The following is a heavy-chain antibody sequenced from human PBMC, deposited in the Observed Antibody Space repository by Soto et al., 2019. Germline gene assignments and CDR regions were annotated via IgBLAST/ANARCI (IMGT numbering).Heavy chain of an antibody. D-gene: IGHD3-10*01. CDR2: ISSSSSYI. V-gene: IGHV3-21*01. CDR1: GFTFSSYS. Sequence: EVQLVESGGGLVKPGGSLRLSCAASGFTFSSYSMNWVRQAPGKGLEWVSSISSSSSYIYYADSVKGRFTISRDNAKNSLYLKMNSLRAEDTAVYYCARAAVLLWFGETNWFDPWGQGTLVTVSS. CDR3: ARAAVLLWFGETNWFDP. J-gene: IGHJ5*02.